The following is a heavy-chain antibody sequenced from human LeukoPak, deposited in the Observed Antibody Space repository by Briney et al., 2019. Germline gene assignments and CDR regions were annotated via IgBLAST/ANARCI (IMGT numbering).Heavy chain of an antibody. CDR1: GGSISNYY. Sequence: SETLSLTCTVSGGSISNYYWSWIRQPAGKGLEWIGRIYTSGSTNYNPSLKSRVTMSVDTSQNLFSLKLSSVTAADTAVYYCASESDFWSGPDYWGQGTLVTVSS. D-gene: IGHD3-3*01. CDR2: IYTSGST. V-gene: IGHV4-4*07. J-gene: IGHJ4*02. CDR3: ASESDFWSGPDY.